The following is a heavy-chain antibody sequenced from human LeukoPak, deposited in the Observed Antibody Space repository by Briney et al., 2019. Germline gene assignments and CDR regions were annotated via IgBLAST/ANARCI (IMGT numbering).Heavy chain of an antibody. D-gene: IGHD6-19*01. V-gene: IGHV1-2*02. J-gene: IGHJ6*03. CDR1: GYTFTGYY. Sequence: ASVKVSCKASGYTFTGYYMHWVRQAPGQGLEWMGWINPNSGGTNYAQKFQGRVTMTRDTSISTAYMELSRLRSDDTAVYYCAMAGYSSGWCFYYYYMDVWGKGTTVTVSS. CDR2: INPNSGGT. CDR3: AMAGYSSGWCFYYYYMDV.